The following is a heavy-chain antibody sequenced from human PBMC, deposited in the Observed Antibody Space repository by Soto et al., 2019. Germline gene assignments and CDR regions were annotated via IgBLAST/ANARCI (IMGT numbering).Heavy chain of an antibody. D-gene: IGHD6-13*01. CDR2: IYYSGST. J-gene: IGHJ5*02. CDR3: ARGDPAAGPFGP. V-gene: IGHV4-31*03. Sequence: QVQLQESGPGLVKPSQTLSLTCTVSGGSISSGGYSWRWIRQHPGKGLEWIGYIYYSGSTYYNPSLKSRVTISVDTSKNQFSLKLSSVTAADTAVYYCARGDPAAGPFGPWGQGTLVTVSS. CDR1: GGSISSGGYS.